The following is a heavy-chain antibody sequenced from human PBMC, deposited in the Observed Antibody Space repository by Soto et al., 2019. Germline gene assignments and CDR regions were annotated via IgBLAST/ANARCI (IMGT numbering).Heavy chain of an antibody. D-gene: IGHD3-22*01. V-gene: IGHV3-21*01. Sequence: EVQLVESGGGLVKPGGSLRLSCAASGFTFSSYSMNWVRQAPGKGLEWDSSISSSSSYIYYSDSVKGRFTISRDNAKNSLYLQMNSLRAEDTCVYYCARPEYYYDSRGYYGYWGQGTMVTVSS. CDR1: GFTFSSYS. J-gene: IGHJ4*02. CDR3: ARPEYYYDSRGYYGY. CDR2: ISSSSSYI.